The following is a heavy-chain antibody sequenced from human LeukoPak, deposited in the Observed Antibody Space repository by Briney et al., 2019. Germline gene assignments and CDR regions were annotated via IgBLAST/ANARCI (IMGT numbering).Heavy chain of an antibody. CDR3: ARKRSGYDEVVGDYYGMDV. V-gene: IGHV1-69*13. D-gene: IGHD5-12*01. Sequence: SVNVSCMASVGTFSSYAISWVRQAPGQGREGMGGIIPIFGTQNYVQKFQGRVTITADESTSTAYMELRRLRSEDTAVYYCARKRSGYDEVVGDYYGMDVWGKGTTVTVSS. J-gene: IGHJ6*04. CDR2: IIPIFGTQ. CDR1: VGTFSSYA.